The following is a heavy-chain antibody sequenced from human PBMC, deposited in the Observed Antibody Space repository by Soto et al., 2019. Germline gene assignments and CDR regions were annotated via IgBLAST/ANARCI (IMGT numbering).Heavy chain of an antibody. V-gene: IGHV4-39*01. CDR1: GGSISSSSYY. CDR2: IYYSGRT. Sequence: QLQLQESGPGLVKPSETLSLTCTVSGGSISSSSYYWGWIRQPPGKGLEWMGRIYYSGRTYYNPSIKSLVTRSVDTSKNKFSLKLSSVTAADTAVYYCARVHCGGDCYPGYWGQGTLVTVSS. J-gene: IGHJ4*02. CDR3: ARVHCGGDCYPGY. D-gene: IGHD2-21*02.